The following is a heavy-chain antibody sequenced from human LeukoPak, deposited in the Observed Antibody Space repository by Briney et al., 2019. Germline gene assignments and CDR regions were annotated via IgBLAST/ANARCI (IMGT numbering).Heavy chain of an antibody. Sequence: SETLSLTCTVSGGSISSYYWSWIRQPAGKGLEWIGRIYTSGSTNYNPSLKSRVTMSVDTSKNQFSLKLSSVTAADTAVYYCARGSVVVTAPSGIDYWGQGTLVTVSS. CDR2: IYTSGST. D-gene: IGHD2-21*02. V-gene: IGHV4-4*07. CDR3: ARGSVVVTAPSGIDY. J-gene: IGHJ4*02. CDR1: GGSISSYY.